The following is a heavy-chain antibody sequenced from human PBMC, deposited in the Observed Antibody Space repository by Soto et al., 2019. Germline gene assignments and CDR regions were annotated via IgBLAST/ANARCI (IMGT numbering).Heavy chain of an antibody. CDR3: ASSYFDVLTGYHCYFDF. Sequence: ASVKVSCKASAYTFTSDYLHWVRQAPGQGLEWMGIINPSGGSTSYAQKFQGRVTMTRDTSTSTVYMELSSLTSEDTAVYFCASSYFDVLTGYHCYFDFWGQGTMVTVSS. J-gene: IGHJ4*02. V-gene: IGHV1-46*03. CDR1: AYTFTSDY. D-gene: IGHD3-9*01. CDR2: INPSGGST.